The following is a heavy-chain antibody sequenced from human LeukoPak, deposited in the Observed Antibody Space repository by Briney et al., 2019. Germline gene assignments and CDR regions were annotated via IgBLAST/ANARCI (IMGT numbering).Heavy chain of an antibody. V-gene: IGHV1-69*04. J-gene: IGHJ4*02. CDR1: GVTFIPYT. CDR2: IIPSLDVA. Sequence: ASVKGACKASGVTFIPYTFSWVRQAPGQGLEWIGRIIPSLDVANYAQKFQGRVTLSVDRDTATTYMEVTSLRSEDTAIYYCARDHCSPGTCLGGHWGQGTLVTVSS. CDR3: ARDHCSPGTCLGGH. D-gene: IGHD2-15*01.